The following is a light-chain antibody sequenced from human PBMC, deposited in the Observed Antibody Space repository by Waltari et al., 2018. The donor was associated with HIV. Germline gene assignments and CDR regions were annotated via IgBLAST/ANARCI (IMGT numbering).Light chain of an antibody. J-gene: IGKJ1*01. Sequence: EIVLTQSPGTLSLSPGERVTLSCRASQSVSSSYFAWYHQKPGQAPRLLIYGASTRATGIPDRFSGSGSGTDFTLTISRLEPEDFAVYYCQYYGSPPMWTFGQGTKVEIK. CDR1: QSVSSSY. V-gene: IGKV3-20*01. CDR2: GAS. CDR3: QYYGSPPMWT.